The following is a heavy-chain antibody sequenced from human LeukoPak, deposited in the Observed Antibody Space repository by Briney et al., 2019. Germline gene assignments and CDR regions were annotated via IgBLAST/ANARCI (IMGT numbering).Heavy chain of an antibody. Sequence: SETLSPTCTVSGGSISSYYWSWIRQPPGKGLEWIGYIYYSGSTNYNPSLKSRVTISVDTSKNQFSLKLSSVTAADTAVYYCARVRDDYGDYHFDYWGQGTLVTVS. CDR3: ARVRDDYGDYHFDY. V-gene: IGHV4-59*01. CDR2: IYYSGST. D-gene: IGHD4-17*01. J-gene: IGHJ4*02. CDR1: GGSISSYY.